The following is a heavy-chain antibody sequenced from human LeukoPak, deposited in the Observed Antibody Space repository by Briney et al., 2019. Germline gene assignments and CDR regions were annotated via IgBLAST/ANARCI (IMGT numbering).Heavy chain of an antibody. CDR1: GGSISSYY. V-gene: IGHV4-59*01. D-gene: IGHD3-22*01. CDR2: IYYSGST. Sequence: SETLSLTCTVSGGSISSYYWNWIRQPPGKGLEWIGYIYYSGSTNYNPSLKSRVTISVDTSKNQISLKLSSVTAADTAVYYCARGADSSGYYSIFYFDYWGQGTLVTVSS. CDR3: ARGADSSGYYSIFYFDY. J-gene: IGHJ4*02.